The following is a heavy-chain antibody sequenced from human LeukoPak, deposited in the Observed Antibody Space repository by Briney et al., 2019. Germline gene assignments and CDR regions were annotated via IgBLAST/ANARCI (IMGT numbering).Heavy chain of an antibody. CDR2: IYTSGST. CDR3: ATMPLLLELRPDAFDI. Sequence: SETLSLTCTVSGGSISSYYWSWIRQPAGKGLEWIGRIYTSGSTNYNPSLKSRVTMSVDTSKNQFSLKLSSVTAADTAVYYCATMPLLLELRPDAFDIWGQGTMVTVSS. CDR1: GGSISSYY. D-gene: IGHD1-7*01. V-gene: IGHV4-4*07. J-gene: IGHJ3*02.